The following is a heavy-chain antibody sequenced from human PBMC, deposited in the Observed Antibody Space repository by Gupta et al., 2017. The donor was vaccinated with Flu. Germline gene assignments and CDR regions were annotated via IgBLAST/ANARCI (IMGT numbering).Heavy chain of an antibody. J-gene: IGHJ4*02. CDR3: AAGTPDY. CDR2: INPNSGDT. CDR1: Y. V-gene: IGHV1-2*02. Sequence: YIHWVRQAPGQGLEWMGWINPNSGDTLFAQKFQGRVTMTSDTSISTAYMELRRLRSDDTAVYYCAAGTPDYWGQGTLVTVSS. D-gene: IGHD1-7*01.